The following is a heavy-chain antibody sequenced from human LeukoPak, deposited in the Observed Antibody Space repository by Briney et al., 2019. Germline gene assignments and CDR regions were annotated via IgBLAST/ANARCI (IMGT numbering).Heavy chain of an antibody. CDR1: RFTFSSYW. J-gene: IGHJ4*02. CDR2: IKQDGSEK. V-gene: IGHV3-7*01. CDR3: ARDSPGDY. Sequence: GGSLRLSCAASRFTFSSYWMSWVRQAPGKGLEWVANIKQDGSEKYYVDSVKGRFTISRDNAKNSLYLQMNSLRAEDTAVYYCARDSPGDYWGQGTLVTVSS.